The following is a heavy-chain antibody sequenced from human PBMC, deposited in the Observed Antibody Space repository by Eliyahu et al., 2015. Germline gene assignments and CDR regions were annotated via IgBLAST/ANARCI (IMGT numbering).Heavy chain of an antibody. CDR3: ARSPEWVATIWYFDL. CDR2: IYYSGST. J-gene: IGHJ2*01. V-gene: IGHV4-31*03. CDR1: GGSISSGGYY. D-gene: IGHD5-12*01. Sequence: QVQLQESGPGLVKPSQTLSLTCTVSGGSISSGGYYWSWIRQHPGKGLEWIGYIYYSGSTYYNPSLKSRVTISVDTSKNQFSLKLSSVTAADTAVYYCARSPEWVATIWYFDLWGRGTLVTVSS.